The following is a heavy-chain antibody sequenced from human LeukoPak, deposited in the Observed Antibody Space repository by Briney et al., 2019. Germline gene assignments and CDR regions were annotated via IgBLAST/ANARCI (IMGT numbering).Heavy chain of an antibody. J-gene: IGHJ4*02. CDR2: IIPILGIA. CDR3: ARALRFYYGSGSYYPFDY. Sequence: PGASVKVSCKASGGTFSSYAISWVRQAPGQGLEWMGRIIPILGIANYAQKFQGRVTITADKSTSTAYMELSSLRSEDTAVYYCARALRFYYGSGSYYPFDYWGQGTLVTVSS. CDR1: GGTFSSYA. V-gene: IGHV1-69*04. D-gene: IGHD3-10*01.